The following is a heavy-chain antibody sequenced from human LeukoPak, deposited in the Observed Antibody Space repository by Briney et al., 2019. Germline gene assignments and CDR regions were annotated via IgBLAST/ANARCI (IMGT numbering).Heavy chain of an antibody. CDR3: ARDIDRYYGDY. CDR1: RFTFSRYW. D-gene: IGHD3-3*01. Sequence: GGSLRLSCAASRFTFSRYWMSWVRQAPGKGLEWVANIKQDGSEKYYVDSVKGRSTISRDNAKNSLYLQMNSLRAEDTAVYYCARDIDRYYGDYWGQGTLVTVSS. CDR2: IKQDGSEK. J-gene: IGHJ4*02. V-gene: IGHV3-7*01.